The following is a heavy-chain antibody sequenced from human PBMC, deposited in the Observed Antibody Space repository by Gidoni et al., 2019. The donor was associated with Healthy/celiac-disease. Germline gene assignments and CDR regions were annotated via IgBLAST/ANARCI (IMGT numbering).Heavy chain of an antibody. CDR1: GGSISSSSYY. V-gene: IGHV4-39*01. J-gene: IGHJ4*02. CDR2: NYYSGST. D-gene: IGHD3-9*01. Sequence: QLQLQESGPGLMKPSETLSLTCTVPGGSISSSSYYWGWIRQPPGKGLEWIGSNYYSGSTYYNPSLKSRVTISVDTSKNQFSLKLSSVTAADTAVYYCARLEYFDWLLNFDYWGQGTLVTVSS. CDR3: ARLEYFDWLLNFDY.